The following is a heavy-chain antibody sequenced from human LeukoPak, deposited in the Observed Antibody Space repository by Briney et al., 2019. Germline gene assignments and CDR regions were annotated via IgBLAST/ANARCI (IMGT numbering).Heavy chain of an antibody. D-gene: IGHD1-26*01. CDR3: AREIVPYYFDY. V-gene: IGHV1-69*05. CDR2: IIPIFGTA. J-gene: IGHJ4*02. CDR1: GGTFSSYA. Sequence: GASVKVSCKASGGTFSSYAISWVRQAPGQGLEWMGRIIPIFGTANYAQKFQGRVTITTDESTSAAYMELSSLRSEDTAVYYCAREIVPYYFDYWGQGTLVTVSS.